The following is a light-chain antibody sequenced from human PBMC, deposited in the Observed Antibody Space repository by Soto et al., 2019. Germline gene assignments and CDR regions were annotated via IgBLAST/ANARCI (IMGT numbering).Light chain of an antibody. Sequence: DIQMTQSPSSLSASVGDRVSITCRASQGISNYLAWYQQKPGKVPKLLIYGASTLQSGVPLRFSGSGSGTDFTLTISSLQPEDVSTYYCQKYNSAPRTFGQGTKVEIK. V-gene: IGKV1-27*01. CDR3: QKYNSAPRT. CDR1: QGISNY. CDR2: GAS. J-gene: IGKJ1*01.